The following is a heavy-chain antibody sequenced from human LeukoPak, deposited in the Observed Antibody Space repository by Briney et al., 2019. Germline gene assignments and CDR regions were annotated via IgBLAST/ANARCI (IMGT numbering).Heavy chain of an antibody. Sequence: GGSLRLSCAASGFTFTNYAMHWVRQAPGKGLEWVSAISGSGGSTYYADSVKGRFTISRDNSKNTLYLQMNSLRAEDTAVYYCAKGGLFGVWFGNSDYWGQGTLVTVSS. CDR2: ISGSGGST. V-gene: IGHV3-23*01. D-gene: IGHD3-10*01. J-gene: IGHJ4*02. CDR1: GFTFTNYA. CDR3: AKGGLFGVWFGNSDY.